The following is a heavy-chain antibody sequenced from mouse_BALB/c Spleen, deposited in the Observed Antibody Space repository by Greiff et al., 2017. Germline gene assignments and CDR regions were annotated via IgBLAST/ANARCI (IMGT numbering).Heavy chain of an antibody. Sequence: EVKLVESGGGLVKPGGSLKLSCAASGFTFSSYAMSWVRQSPEKRLEWVAEISSGGSYTYYPDTVTGRFTISRDNAKNTLYLEMSSQRSEDTAMYYCARDDGYYGAYWGQGTLVTVSA. V-gene: IGHV5-9-4*01. CDR1: GFTFSSYA. CDR3: ARDDGYYGAY. CDR2: ISSGGSYT. D-gene: IGHD2-3*01. J-gene: IGHJ3*01.